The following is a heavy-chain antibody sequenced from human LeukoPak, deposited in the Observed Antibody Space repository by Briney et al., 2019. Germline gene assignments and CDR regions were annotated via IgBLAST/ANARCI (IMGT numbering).Heavy chain of an antibody. V-gene: IGHV1-69*13. J-gene: IGHJ4*02. CDR3: ARERGWNYDSSGYYPRQFDY. CDR1: GGTFSSYA. D-gene: IGHD3-22*01. CDR2: IIPIFGTA. Sequence: SVKVSCKASGGTFSSYAIGWVRQAPGQGLEWMGGIIPIFGTANYAQKFQGRVTITADESTSTAYMELSSLRSEDTAVYYCARERGWNYDSSGYYPRQFDYWGQGTLVTVSS.